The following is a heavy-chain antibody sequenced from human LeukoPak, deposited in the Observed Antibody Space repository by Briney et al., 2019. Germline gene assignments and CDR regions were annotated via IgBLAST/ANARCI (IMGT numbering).Heavy chain of an antibody. CDR2: ISSSSSYI. CDR1: GFTFSSYS. V-gene: IGHV3-21*01. Sequence: PGGSLRLSCAASGFTFSSYSMNWVRQAPGKGLEWVSSISSSSSYIYYADSVKGRFTISRDNAKNSLYLQMNSLRAEDTAVYYCARDGGGIDFWSGRNWFDPWGQGTLVTVSS. CDR3: ARDGGGIDFWSGRNWFDP. D-gene: IGHD3-3*01. J-gene: IGHJ5*02.